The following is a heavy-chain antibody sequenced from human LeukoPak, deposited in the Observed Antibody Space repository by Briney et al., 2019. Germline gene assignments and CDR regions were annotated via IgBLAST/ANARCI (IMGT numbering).Heavy chain of an antibody. CDR2: IIPIFGTA. D-gene: IGHD3-10*01. J-gene: IGHJ4*02. CDR1: GGTFSSYT. CDR3: AREDYYGSGTD. V-gene: IGHV1-69*06. Sequence: SVKVSCKASGGTFSSYTISWVRQAPGQGLEWMGGIIPIFGTANYAQKFQGRVTITADKSTSTAYMELSSLRSEDTAVYYCAREDYYGSGTDWGQGTLVTVSS.